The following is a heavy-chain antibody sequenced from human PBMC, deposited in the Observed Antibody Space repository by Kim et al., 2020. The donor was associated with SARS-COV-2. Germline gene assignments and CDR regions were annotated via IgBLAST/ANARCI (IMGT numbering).Heavy chain of an antibody. CDR2: INPSGGST. J-gene: IGHJ6*02. V-gene: IGHV1-46*01. CDR1: GYTFTSYY. CDR3: ARDLQSNRRIAAAGTVYGMDV. D-gene: IGHD6-13*01. Sequence: ASVKVSCKASGYTFTSYYMHWVRQAPGQGLEWMGIINPSGGSTSYAQKFQGRVTMTRDTSTSTVYMELSSLRSEDTAVYYCARDLQSNRRIAAAGTVYGMDVWGQGTTVTVSS.